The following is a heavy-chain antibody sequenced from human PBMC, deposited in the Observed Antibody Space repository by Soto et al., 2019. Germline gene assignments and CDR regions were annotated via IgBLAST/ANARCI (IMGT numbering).Heavy chain of an antibody. Sequence: QVQLQESGPGLVKPSETLSLTCTVSGGSISSYYWSWIRQSPGKGLEWIGYIYYSGSTKYNPSLTSRVTISVDTSKTQFSLKLSSVTAADTAVYYCARGRGDTAMAWYYWGQGTLVTVSS. J-gene: IGHJ4*02. D-gene: IGHD5-18*01. CDR2: IYYSGST. CDR1: GGSISSYY. V-gene: IGHV4-59*01. CDR3: ARGRGDTAMAWYY.